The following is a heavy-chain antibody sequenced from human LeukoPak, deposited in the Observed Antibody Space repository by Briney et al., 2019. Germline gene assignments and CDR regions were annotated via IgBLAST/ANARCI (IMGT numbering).Heavy chain of an antibody. Sequence: SETLSLTCVVSGYSISSGYYWAWIRQPPGKGLELIGSIYHGGSTNYNPSLKSRVTISVDTSKIQFSLNLSSVTAADTAVYYCARARGYYYYMDVWGKGTTVTVSS. D-gene: IGHD3-10*01. CDR3: ARARGYYYYMDV. CDR2: IYHGGST. CDR1: GYSISSGYY. J-gene: IGHJ6*03. V-gene: IGHV4-38-2*01.